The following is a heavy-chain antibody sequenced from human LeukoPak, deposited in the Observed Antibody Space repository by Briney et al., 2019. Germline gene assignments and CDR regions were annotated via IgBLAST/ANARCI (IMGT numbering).Heavy chain of an antibody. V-gene: IGHV5-51*01. D-gene: IGHD6-6*01. CDR1: GYSFTSYW. J-gene: IGHJ4*02. Sequence: GESLKISCKGSGYSFTSYWIGWVRQMPGKGLEWMGIIYPGDSDTRYSPSFQGQVTISADKSISTAYLQWSSLKASDTAMYYCAGAGGGSSSPSADFDYWGQGTLVTVSS. CDR2: IYPGDSDT. CDR3: AGAGGGSSSPSADFDY.